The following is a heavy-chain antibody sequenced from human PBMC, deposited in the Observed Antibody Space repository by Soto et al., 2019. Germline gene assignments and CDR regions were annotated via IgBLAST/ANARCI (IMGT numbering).Heavy chain of an antibody. V-gene: IGHV5-51*01. Sequence: PGESLKISCKGSGYSFTSYWIGWVRQMPGKGLEWMGIIYPGDSDTRYSPSFQGQVTISADKSISTAYLQWSSLKASDTAMYYCARHRTLGLGGDNWFDPWGQGTLVTVSS. D-gene: IGHD1-26*01. J-gene: IGHJ5*02. CDR2: IYPGDSDT. CDR1: GYSFTSYW. CDR3: ARHRTLGLGGDNWFDP.